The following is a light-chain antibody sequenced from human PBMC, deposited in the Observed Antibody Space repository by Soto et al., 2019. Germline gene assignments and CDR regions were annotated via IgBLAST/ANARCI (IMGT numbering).Light chain of an antibody. CDR1: SSNIGSNT. V-gene: IGLV1-44*01. J-gene: IGLJ3*02. CDR2: SDN. CDR3: APWDDSLNGWV. Sequence: QPVLTQPPSASGTPGQRVTLSCSGSSSNIGSNTVNWYQQLPGTAPKLLIYSDNQRPSGVPDRFSGSKSGTSASLAISGLQSEDEADYYCAPWDDSLNGWVFGGGTKLTVL.